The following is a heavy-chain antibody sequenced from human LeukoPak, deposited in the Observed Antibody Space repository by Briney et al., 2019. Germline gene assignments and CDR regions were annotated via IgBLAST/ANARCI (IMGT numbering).Heavy chain of an antibody. CDR3: ARERSSGYPHYEY. Sequence: GGSLRLSCAASGFTFSSYAMSWVRQAPGKGLEWVSGISGSGGSTYYADSVKGRFTISRDNSKDTLYLQMNSLRAEDTAIYYCARERSSGYPHYEYWGQGTLVTVSS. CDR1: GFTFSSYA. D-gene: IGHD3-22*01. J-gene: IGHJ4*02. V-gene: IGHV3-23*01. CDR2: ISGSGGST.